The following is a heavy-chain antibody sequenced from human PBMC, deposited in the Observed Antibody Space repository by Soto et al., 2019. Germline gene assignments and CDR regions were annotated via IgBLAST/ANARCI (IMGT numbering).Heavy chain of an antibody. CDR1: GGSISSGGYY. V-gene: IGHV4-31*01. CDR2: IYSSGST. Sequence: VQLQESGPGLVKPSQTLSLTCSVSGGSISSGGYYLSWIRQHPGKGLEWIGCIYSSGSTYYNPSLTSLASISLDASKNQFSLKQRSVAAADTAVYYCARVGVRGVISGMDVWGQGTTVTVSS. J-gene: IGHJ6*02. D-gene: IGHD3-10*01. CDR3: ARVGVRGVISGMDV.